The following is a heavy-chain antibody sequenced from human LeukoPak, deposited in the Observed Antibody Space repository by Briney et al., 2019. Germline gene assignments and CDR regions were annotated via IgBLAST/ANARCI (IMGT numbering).Heavy chain of an antibody. CDR2: INPNSGGT. Sequence: ASVTVSCKASVYTFTDYYMHWVRQAPAQGLEWMRWINPNSGGTNYAQKFQGRVTMTRDTSISTAYMELSRLRSDDTAVYYCARGYYDFWSGYLGTFDYWGQGTLVTVSS. CDR3: ARGYYDFWSGYLGTFDY. CDR1: VYTFTDYY. V-gene: IGHV1-2*02. J-gene: IGHJ4*02. D-gene: IGHD3-3*01.